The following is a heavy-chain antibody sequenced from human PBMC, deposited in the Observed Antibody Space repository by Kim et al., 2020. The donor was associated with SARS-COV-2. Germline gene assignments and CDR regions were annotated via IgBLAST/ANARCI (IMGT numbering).Heavy chain of an antibody. D-gene: IGHD3-10*01. CDR3: ANEGTLTGGWFEP. Sequence: SETLSLTCTVSGGSISTFGYYWSWIRQHPGRGLEWIGYIYYSGTTHYNPSLKRRVTISVDTPKNQFSLNLSPVPAADTAVYYCANEGTLTGGWFEPWGQG. CDR2: IYYSGTT. CDR1: GGSISTFGYY. J-gene: IGHJ5*02. V-gene: IGHV4-31*03.